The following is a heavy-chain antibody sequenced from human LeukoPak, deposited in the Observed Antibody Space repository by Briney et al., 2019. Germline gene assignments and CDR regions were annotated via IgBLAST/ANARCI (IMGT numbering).Heavy chain of an antibody. CDR2: IYHSGST. V-gene: IGHV4-4*02. CDR1: GGSISSSNW. Sequence: SGTLSLTCAVSGGSISSSNWWSWVRQPPGKGLEWIGEIYHSGSTNYNPSLKSRVTISVDKSKNQFSLKLSSVTAADTAVYYCARDAPLYSRRDAFDIWGQGTMVTVSS. J-gene: IGHJ3*02. D-gene: IGHD6-13*01. CDR3: ARDAPLYSRRDAFDI.